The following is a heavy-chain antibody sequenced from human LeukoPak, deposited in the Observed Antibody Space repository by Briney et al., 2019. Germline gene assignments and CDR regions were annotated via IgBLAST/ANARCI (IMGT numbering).Heavy chain of an antibody. CDR1: GFTFSSYA. D-gene: IGHD1-26*01. CDR3: ARDPTSYSGSYYGFDY. V-gene: IGHV1-69*01. J-gene: IGHJ4*02. Sequence: GGSLRLSCAASGFTFSSYAISWVRQAPGQGLEWMGGIIPIFGTANYAQKFQGRVTITVDEPTSTAYMELSSLRSEDTAVYYCARDPTSYSGSYYGFDYWGQGTLVTVSS. CDR2: IIPIFGTA.